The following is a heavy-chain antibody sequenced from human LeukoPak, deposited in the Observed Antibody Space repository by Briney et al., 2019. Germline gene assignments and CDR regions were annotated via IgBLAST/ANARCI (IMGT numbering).Heavy chain of an antibody. V-gene: IGHV4-39*01. D-gene: IGHD3-10*01. CDR1: GGSISSSTYY. CDR2: IYYSGGT. J-gene: IGHJ4*02. Sequence: NPSETLSLTRTVSGGSISSSTYYWGWIRQPPGKGLEWIGSIYYSGGTYYSPSLKSRVTISVDTSKNQFSLKLSSVTAADTAVYYCARLRGAAFDYWGQGTLVTVSS. CDR3: ARLRGAAFDY.